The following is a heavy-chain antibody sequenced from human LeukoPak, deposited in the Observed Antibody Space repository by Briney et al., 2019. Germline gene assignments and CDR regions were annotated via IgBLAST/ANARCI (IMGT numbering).Heavy chain of an antibody. CDR3: TTESRVRFLEWLSGRHFDY. D-gene: IGHD3-3*01. Sequence: GGSLRLSCAASGFTFSNAWMSWVRQAPGKGLERVGRIKSKTDGGTTDYAAPAKDRFTISRDDSKNTLFLQMNSLKTEDTAVYYCTTESRVRFLEWLSGRHFDYWGQGTLVTVSS. J-gene: IGHJ4*02. CDR2: IKSKTDGGTT. CDR1: GFTFSNAW. V-gene: IGHV3-15*01.